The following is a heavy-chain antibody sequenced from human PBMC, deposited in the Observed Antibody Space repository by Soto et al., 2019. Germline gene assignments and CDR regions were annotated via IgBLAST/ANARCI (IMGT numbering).Heavy chain of an antibody. D-gene: IGHD5-18*01. Sequence: QVQLVESGGGVVQPGRSLRLSCAASGFTFRGYGMHWVRQAPGRGLEWVALISYDGIIKYYADSVRGRFTISRDNSKNTLYLQMNSLRAEDTAVYYCANSEYSRYKNIDVWGQGTTVTVSS. CDR1: GFTFRGYG. CDR2: ISYDGIIK. CDR3: ANSEYSRYKNIDV. V-gene: IGHV3-30*18. J-gene: IGHJ6*02.